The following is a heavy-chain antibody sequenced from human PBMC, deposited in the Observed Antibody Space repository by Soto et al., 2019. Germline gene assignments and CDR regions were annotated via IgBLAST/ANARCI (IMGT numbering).Heavy chain of an antibody. CDR1: GFTFSSYG. Sequence: GGSLRLSCAASGFTFSSYGMPWVRQAPGKGLEWVAVISYDRSNKYYADSVKGRFTISRDDSKNTLYLQMNSLRAEDTAVYYSAEYHGLYCSSTSCYFEGVFYYYYCMDVGGQGTTVTISS. V-gene: IGHV3-30*03. D-gene: IGHD2-2*01. J-gene: IGHJ6*02. CDR2: ISYDRSNK. CDR3: AEYHGLYCSSTSCYFEGVFYYYYCMDV.